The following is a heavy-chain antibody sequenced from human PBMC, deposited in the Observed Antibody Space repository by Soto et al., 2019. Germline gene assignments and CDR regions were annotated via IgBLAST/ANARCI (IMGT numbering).Heavy chain of an antibody. CDR2: ISAYNGNT. D-gene: IGHD6-19*01. V-gene: IGHV1-18*01. Sequence: GASVKVSCTASGYTFTSYGISWVRQAPGQGLEWMGWISAYNGNTNYAQKLQGRVTMTTDTSTSTAYMELRSLRSDDTAVYYCARDSGRIAVAGTVWFDPWGQGTLVTVSS. CDR1: GYTFTSYG. CDR3: ARDSGRIAVAGTVWFDP. J-gene: IGHJ5*02.